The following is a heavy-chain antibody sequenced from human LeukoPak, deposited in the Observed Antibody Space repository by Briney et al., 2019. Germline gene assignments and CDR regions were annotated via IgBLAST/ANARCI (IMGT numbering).Heavy chain of an antibody. J-gene: IGHJ5*02. CDR1: GGSIISSSSY. Sequence: SETLSLTCTVSGGSIISSSSYWGWIRQPPGKGLEWIGSIFYTGKNDYNPSLKSRVTISVDTSKNYFSLKLTSVTAADTAVYYCARVTLLSLWFGELLGWFDPWGQGTLVTVSS. CDR3: ARVTLLSLWFGELLGWFDP. D-gene: IGHD3-10*01. CDR2: IFYTGKN. V-gene: IGHV4-39*02.